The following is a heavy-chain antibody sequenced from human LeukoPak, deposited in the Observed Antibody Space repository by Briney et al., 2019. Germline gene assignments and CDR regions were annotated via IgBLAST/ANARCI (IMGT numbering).Heavy chain of an antibody. CDR2: MYSSGTI. J-gene: IGHJ4*02. V-gene: IGHV4-61*01. CDR3: ARERYSSSSPFDY. Sequence: SETLSLTCTVSGGSVSGSYYWNWIRQPPGKGLEWIGYMYSSGTINYNPSLKSRVTVSIDMSKNQFSLKLSSVTAADTAVYYCARERYSSSSPFDYWGQGTLVTVSS. CDR1: GGSVSGSYY. D-gene: IGHD6-6*01.